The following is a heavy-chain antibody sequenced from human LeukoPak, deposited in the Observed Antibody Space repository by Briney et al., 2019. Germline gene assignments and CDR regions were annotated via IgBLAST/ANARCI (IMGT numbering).Heavy chain of an antibody. CDR2: ISSSSSII. J-gene: IGHJ3*02. CDR1: GFTFSSYS. CDR3: ARGLHYYDSGGYYYPDAFDI. Sequence: PGGSLRLSCAASGFTFSSYSMNWVRQAPGKGLEWVSYISSSSSIIYSADSVKGRFTISRDNAKNSLYLQMNSLRAEDTAVYYCARGLHYYDSGGYYYPDAFDIWGQGTMVTVSS. D-gene: IGHD3-22*01. V-gene: IGHV3-48*01.